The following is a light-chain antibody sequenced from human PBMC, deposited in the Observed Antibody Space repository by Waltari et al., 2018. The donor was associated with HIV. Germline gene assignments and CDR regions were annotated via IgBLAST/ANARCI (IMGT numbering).Light chain of an antibody. CDR2: HSS. V-gene: IGKV3D-15*01. J-gene: IGKJ4*01. CDR3: QQYHHWPPLT. CDR1: QNVDGK. Sequence: DILLTQSPATISVSPGGRVTVSCRASQNVDGKLAWYQQQPGQSPRLLIYHSSVRAAGVPTRFGGAGSATNFTLTITSLQSEDFALYFCQQYHHWPPLTFGGGSRVELK.